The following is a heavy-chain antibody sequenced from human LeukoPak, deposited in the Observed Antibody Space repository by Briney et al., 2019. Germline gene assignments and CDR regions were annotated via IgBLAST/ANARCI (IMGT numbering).Heavy chain of an antibody. D-gene: IGHD5-12*01. CDR1: GFTFSSYA. Sequence: GGSLRLSCAASGFTFSSYAMSWVRQAPGKGLGWVSNISGSGVSGGNTYYADSVKGRFTISRDNSKNTLYLQMNSLRAEDTAVYYCAKSLRSYYYYMDVWGKGTTVAISS. CDR3: AKSLRSYYYYMDV. J-gene: IGHJ6*03. V-gene: IGHV3-23*01. CDR2: ISGSGVSGGNT.